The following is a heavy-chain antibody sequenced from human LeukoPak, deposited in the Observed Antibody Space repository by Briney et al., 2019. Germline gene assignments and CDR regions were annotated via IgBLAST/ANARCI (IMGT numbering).Heavy chain of an antibody. J-gene: IGHJ4*02. CDR3: ASLMLIAVGYDY. CDR1: DGSFNNYY. D-gene: IGHD6-19*01. CDR2: VNHSGST. Sequence: SETLSLTCAVYDGSFNNYYWSWIRQPPGKGLEWIGEVNHSGSTNYNPSLRSRVTISIDTSKNQFSLQLTSVTAADTAVYYCASLMLIAVGYDYWGQGNLVTVSS. V-gene: IGHV4-34*01.